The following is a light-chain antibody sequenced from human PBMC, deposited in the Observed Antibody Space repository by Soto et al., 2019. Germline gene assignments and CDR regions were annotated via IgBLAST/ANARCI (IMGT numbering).Light chain of an antibody. J-gene: IGKJ1*01. V-gene: IGKV3-20*01. CDR2: GAS. CDR1: QRVSGRF. CDR3: QHHDSSPTWT. Sequence: TRAQASLSESPGERATLSCGAIQRVSGRFLTWYQQRGGQAPRLLIYGASTRATGIPDRFSGSGSGTDFTLTISRLEPEDFAVYYCQHHDSSPTWTFGQGTKVDI.